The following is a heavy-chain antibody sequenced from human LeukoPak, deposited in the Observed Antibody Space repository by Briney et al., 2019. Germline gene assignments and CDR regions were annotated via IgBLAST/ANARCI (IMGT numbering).Heavy chain of an antibody. CDR2: IYYSGST. D-gene: IGHD3-3*01. Sequence: SETLSLTCTVSGGSISGHYWSWIRRPPGKGLEWIGYIYYSGSTNYNPSLKSRVTISVDTSKNQFSLKLSSVTAADTAVYYCARAVTDFWSGYSIDAFDIWGQGTMVTVSS. CDR3: ARAVTDFWSGYSIDAFDI. CDR1: GGSISGHY. V-gene: IGHV4-59*11. J-gene: IGHJ3*02.